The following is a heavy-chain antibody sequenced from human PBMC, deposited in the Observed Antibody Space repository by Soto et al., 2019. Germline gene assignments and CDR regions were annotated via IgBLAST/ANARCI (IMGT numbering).Heavy chain of an antibody. J-gene: IGHJ4*02. Sequence: GGSLRLSCAASGFTFSSYAMSWVRQAPGKGLEWVSAISGSGGSTYYADSVKGRFTISRDNSKNTLYLQMNSLRAEDTAVYYCAKVAVQLGYSYGCFDYWGQGTLVTVSS. V-gene: IGHV3-23*01. CDR2: ISGSGGST. D-gene: IGHD5-18*01. CDR1: GFTFSSYA. CDR3: AKVAVQLGYSYGCFDY.